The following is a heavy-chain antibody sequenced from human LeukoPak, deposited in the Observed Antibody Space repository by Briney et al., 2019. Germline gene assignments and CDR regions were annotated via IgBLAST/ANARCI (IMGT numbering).Heavy chain of an antibody. Sequence: PGGSLRLSCAASGFTVSSNYMSWVRQAPGKGLEWVSVIYSGGSTYYADSVKGRFTISRDNSKNTLYLQMNSLRAEDTAVYYCARDLVPTSATPYYYYYYGMDVWGQGTTVTVSS. D-gene: IGHD2-8*01. V-gene: IGHV3-66*01. CDR1: GFTVSSNY. J-gene: IGHJ6*02. CDR3: ARDLVPTSATPYYYYYYGMDV. CDR2: IYSGGST.